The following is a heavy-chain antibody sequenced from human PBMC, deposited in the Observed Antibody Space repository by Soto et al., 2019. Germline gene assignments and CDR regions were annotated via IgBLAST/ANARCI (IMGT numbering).Heavy chain of an antibody. D-gene: IGHD5-18*01. J-gene: IGHJ6*02. CDR1: GGTFSSYA. CDR3: ARANSYGLWDYYYYGMDA. Sequence: SVKVSCKASGGTFSSYAISWVRQAPGQGLEWMGGIIPIFGTANYAQKFQGRVTITADESTSTAYMELSSLRSEDTAVYYCARANSYGLWDYYYYGMDAWGQGTTVTVSS. CDR2: IIPIFGTA. V-gene: IGHV1-69*13.